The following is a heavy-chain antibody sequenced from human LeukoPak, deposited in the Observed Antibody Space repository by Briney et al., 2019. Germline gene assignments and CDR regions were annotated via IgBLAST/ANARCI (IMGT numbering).Heavy chain of an antibody. D-gene: IGHD1-26*01. CDR2: ISTYNDNT. CDR3: ARQSTRLFNTGSYYPPPAYDY. Sequence: ASVKVSCKASGYTFNTYNINWVRQAPGQGLEWMGWISTYNDNTNYAQKFQGRATMTTDTSTGTAYMELRSLRSDDTAVYYCARQSTRLFNTGSYYPPPAYDYWGQGALVIVSS. V-gene: IGHV1-18*01. CDR1: GYTFNTYN. J-gene: IGHJ4*02.